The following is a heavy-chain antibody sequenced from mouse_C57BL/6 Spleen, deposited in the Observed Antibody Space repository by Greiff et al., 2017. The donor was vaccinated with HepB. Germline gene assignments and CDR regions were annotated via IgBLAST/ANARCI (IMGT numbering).Heavy chain of an antibody. CDR2: IDPEDGDT. D-gene: IGHD1-1*01. CDR3: TVYYYGSSYFAY. V-gene: IGHV14-1*01. CDR1: GFNIKDYY. J-gene: IGHJ3*01. Sequence: VQLQQSGAELVRPGASVKLSCTASGFNIKDYYMHWVKQRPEQGLEWIGRIDPEDGDTEYAPKFKGKATMTADTSANTAYLQLSSLTSEDTAVYYCTVYYYGSSYFAYWGQGTLVTVSA.